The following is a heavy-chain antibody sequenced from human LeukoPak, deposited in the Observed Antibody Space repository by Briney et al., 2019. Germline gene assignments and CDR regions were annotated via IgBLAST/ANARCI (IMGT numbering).Heavy chain of an antibody. J-gene: IGHJ3*02. CDR3: SSDVIHTTDTDAFDI. Sequence: SQTLSLTCTVYAGSISNVNYVWNWPRQPPGRGREWSGYIYDTETAYNNPCLETRVIVTIQTTKSKVSRRLSSLTAAETSVYYWSSDVIHTTDTDAFDIWGQGSMVTVSS. V-gene: IGHV4-30-4*08. CDR1: AGSISNVNYV. D-gene: IGHD4-11*01. CDR2: IYDTETA.